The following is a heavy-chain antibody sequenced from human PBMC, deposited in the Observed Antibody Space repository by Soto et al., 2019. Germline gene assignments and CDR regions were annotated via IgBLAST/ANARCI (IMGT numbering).Heavy chain of an antibody. D-gene: IGHD6-13*01. J-gene: IGHJ4*02. V-gene: IGHV4-4*02. Sequence: SETLSLTCAVSGDSISTSNWWSCVRQPPGKGLEWIGEVYRTGSTNYNPSLESRLTISVAKSKNQFSLKLTSVTAADTAVYYCARARATIAAAASFDCWGQGTLVTVSS. CDR1: GDSISTSNW. CDR2: VYRTGST. CDR3: ARARATIAAAASFDC.